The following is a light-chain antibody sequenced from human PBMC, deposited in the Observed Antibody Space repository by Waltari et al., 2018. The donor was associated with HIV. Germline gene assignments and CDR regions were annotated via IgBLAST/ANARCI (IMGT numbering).Light chain of an antibody. Sequence: DIQMTHSPSSLSASVGDRVTLTCRASQSISSYLNWYQQKPGKAPKLLIYAASSLQSGVPSRFSGSGTGTDFTLTISSLQPEDFATYYCQQSYSTPPVTFGPGTKVDIK. CDR3: QQSYSTPPVT. V-gene: IGKV1-39*01. J-gene: IGKJ3*01. CDR1: QSISSY. CDR2: AAS.